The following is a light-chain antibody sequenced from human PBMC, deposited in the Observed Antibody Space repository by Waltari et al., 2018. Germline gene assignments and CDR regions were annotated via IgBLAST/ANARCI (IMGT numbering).Light chain of an antibody. CDR2: KDT. V-gene: IGLV3-25*03. J-gene: IGLJ3*02. CDR3: LSADSSGTSKV. Sequence: YQQKHGQPPVLIIDKDTQRPSGIPERFSGSNSGTTVTMTISGVQAEDEADYYCLSADSSGTSKVFGGGTKLTVL.